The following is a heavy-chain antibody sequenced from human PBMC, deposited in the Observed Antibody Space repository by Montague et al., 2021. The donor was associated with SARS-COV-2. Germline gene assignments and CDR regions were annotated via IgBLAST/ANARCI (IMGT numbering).Heavy chain of an antibody. Sequence: SLSLSFSASGFTSGDYWMTWVRQAPGKGLQWVANINQDETAKTYVDSVKGRFTISRDNAKNSLILQMNSLRDDDTAVYYCARYRGRSGTCWRDYWGQGTLVTVSS. D-gene: IGHD1-26*01. CDR1: GFTSGDYW. V-gene: IGHV3-7*01. CDR2: INQDETAK. J-gene: IGHJ4*02. CDR3: ARYRGRSGTCWRDY.